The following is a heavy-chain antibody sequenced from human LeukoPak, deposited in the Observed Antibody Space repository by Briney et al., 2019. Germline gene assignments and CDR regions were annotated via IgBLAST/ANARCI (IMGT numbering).Heavy chain of an antibody. D-gene: IGHD6-13*01. CDR2: IWYDGSYK. J-gene: IGHJ4*02. Sequence: GGSLRLSCAASGFTFSSHGMHWVRQAPGKGLEWVAVIWYDGSYKYYADSVKGRFTISRDNSKSTLYLQMNSLRAEDTAVFYCAKDMAYSSSWYNYFDCWGQGTLVTVSS. CDR3: AKDMAYSSSWYNYFDC. V-gene: IGHV3-33*03. CDR1: GFTFSSHG.